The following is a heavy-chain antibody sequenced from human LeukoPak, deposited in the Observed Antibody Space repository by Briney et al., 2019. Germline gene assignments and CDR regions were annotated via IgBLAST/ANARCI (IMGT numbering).Heavy chain of an antibody. CDR3: ARDRLIAAAGTVWYFDL. CDR1: GGTFSSYA. CDR2: IIPIFGTA. J-gene: IGHJ2*01. D-gene: IGHD6-13*01. Sequence: SVKVSCKASGGTFSSYAISWVRQAPGQGLEWMGGIIPIFGTANYAQKFQGRVTITTDESTSTAYMELGSLRSEDTAVYYCARDRLIAAAGTVWYFDLWGRGTLVTVSS. V-gene: IGHV1-69*05.